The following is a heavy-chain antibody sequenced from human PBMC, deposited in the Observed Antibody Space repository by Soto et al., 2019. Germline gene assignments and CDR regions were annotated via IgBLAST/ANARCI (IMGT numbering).Heavy chain of an antibody. CDR2: IIPIFGTA. Sequence: QVQLVQSGAEVKKPGSSVKVSCKASGGTFSSYAISWVRQAPGQGLEWMGGIIPIFGTANYAQKFQGRVTITADESTSPAYVELSSLRSEDTAVYYCARDKGLRYFDWLARDGMDVWGQGTTVTVSS. J-gene: IGHJ6*02. CDR1: GGTFSSYA. D-gene: IGHD3-9*01. CDR3: ARDKGLRYFDWLARDGMDV. V-gene: IGHV1-69*12.